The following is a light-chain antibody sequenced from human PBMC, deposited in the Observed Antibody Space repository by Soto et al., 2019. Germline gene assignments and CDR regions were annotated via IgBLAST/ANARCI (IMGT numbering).Light chain of an antibody. Sequence: EIVLTQFPGTLSLSPGERATLSCRASQSVSSSYLAWYQQKPGQAPRLLIYGASSRATGIPDRFSGSGSGTDFTLTISRLEPEDFAVYYCQQYGSSQWNFRQRTKVDI. CDR2: GAS. CDR1: QSVSSSY. J-gene: IGKJ1*01. CDR3: QQYGSSQWN. V-gene: IGKV3-20*01.